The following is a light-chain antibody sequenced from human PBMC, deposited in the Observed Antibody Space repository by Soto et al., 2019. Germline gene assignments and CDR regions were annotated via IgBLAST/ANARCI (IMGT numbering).Light chain of an antibody. CDR2: EVS. Sequence: SALTQPGSVCRSRGQPYNISCTGTSSDVGGYNYVSWYQQHPGKAPKLMIYEVSNRPSGVSNRFSGSKSGNTASLTISGLQAEDEADYSCSSYTSSSTLYVFGTGPKVTVL. V-gene: IGLV2-14*01. J-gene: IGLJ1*01. CDR1: SSDVGGYNY. CDR3: SSYTSSSTLYV.